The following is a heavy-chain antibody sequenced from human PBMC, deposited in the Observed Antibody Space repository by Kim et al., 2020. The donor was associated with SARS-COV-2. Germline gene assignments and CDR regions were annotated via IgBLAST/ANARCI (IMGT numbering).Heavy chain of an antibody. CDR2: IKSGGTV. V-gene: IGHV3-15*01. Sequence: GGSLRLSCAASGFTFRKAWMSWVRQAPGKGLEWVARIKSGGTVDYAAPVKGRVTVSNDNSGNTLYMQMNSLKTEDTAVYYCITEVGDYGDYLRSWGQGTLVTVSS. CDR3: ITEVGDYGDYLRS. D-gene: IGHD4-17*01. CDR1: GFTFRKAW. J-gene: IGHJ5*02.